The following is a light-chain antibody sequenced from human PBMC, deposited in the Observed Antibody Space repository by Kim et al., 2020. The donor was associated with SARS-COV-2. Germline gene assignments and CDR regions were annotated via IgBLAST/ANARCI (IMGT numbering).Light chain of an antibody. J-gene: IGLJ1*01. CDR3: CSYVGNYIYV. V-gene: IGLV2-11*03. CDR1: SGDVGTYNF. Sequence: GQSVTVSCTGTSGDVGTYNFVSWYQQHPGKDPKLILYHVTERPSGVPDRFSGSKSGNTASLTISGLQAEDEADYYCCSYVGNYIYVFGTGTKVTVL. CDR2: HVT.